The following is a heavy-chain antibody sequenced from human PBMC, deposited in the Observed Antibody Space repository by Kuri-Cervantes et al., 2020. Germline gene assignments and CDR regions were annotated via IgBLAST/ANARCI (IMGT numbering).Heavy chain of an antibody. D-gene: IGHD3-10*01. CDR1: GYTFTSYA. CDR2: INAGDGYT. V-gene: IGHV1-3*01. Sequence: ASVKVSCKASGYTFTSYAMHWVRQAPGQRLEWMGWINAGDGYTKYSQEFRDRVVITRDTSASTAYMELSSLRSEDTAVYYCARGGEVLLWFGETGDAFDIWGQGTMVTVSS. CDR3: ARGGEVLLWFGETGDAFDI. J-gene: IGHJ3*02.